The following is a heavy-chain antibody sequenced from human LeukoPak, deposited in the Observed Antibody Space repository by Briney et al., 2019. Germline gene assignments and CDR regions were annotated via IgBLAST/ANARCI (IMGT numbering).Heavy chain of an antibody. CDR2: IIPIFGTA. D-gene: IGHD3-22*01. Sequence: SVKVSCKASGGTFSSYAISWVRQAPGQGLEWMGGIIPIFGTANYAQKFQGRVTITADKSTSTAYMELSSLRSEDTAVYYCARAYYYDNSGYYYVSPDAFDIWGQGTMVTVSS. CDR1: GGTFSSYA. V-gene: IGHV1-69*06. J-gene: IGHJ3*02. CDR3: ARAYYYDNSGYYYVSPDAFDI.